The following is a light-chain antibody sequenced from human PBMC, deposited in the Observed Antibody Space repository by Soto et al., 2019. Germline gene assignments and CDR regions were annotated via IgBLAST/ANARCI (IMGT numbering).Light chain of an antibody. Sequence: QSVLTQPPSASGTPGQRVTMSCSGSSSNIGGNTVNWYQQLPGTAPKLLIYSNNQRHSGVPDRFSGSKSGTSASLAISGLQSDDEADFYCAAWDDSRDGYVFGTGTKLTVL. J-gene: IGLJ1*01. V-gene: IGLV1-44*01. CDR1: SSNIGGNT. CDR2: SNN. CDR3: AAWDDSRDGYV.